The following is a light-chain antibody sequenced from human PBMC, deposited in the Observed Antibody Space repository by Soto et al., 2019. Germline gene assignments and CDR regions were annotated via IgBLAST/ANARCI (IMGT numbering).Light chain of an antibody. J-gene: IGKJ1*01. CDR2: AAS. V-gene: IGKV3-15*01. CDR1: QPISNA. Sequence: EIVMTQSPATLSVSPGERATLSCRASQPISNALAWYQHKPGQAPRLLIHAASTRATGIPARFSGSGSGTEFTLTISSLQSDDSAIYYCQQYYKRAPWTFGQGTKVEIK. CDR3: QQYYKRAPWT.